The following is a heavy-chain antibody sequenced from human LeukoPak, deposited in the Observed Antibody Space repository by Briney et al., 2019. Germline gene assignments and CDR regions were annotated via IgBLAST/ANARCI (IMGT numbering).Heavy chain of an antibody. Sequence: ASVKVSCKASGYTFTGYYMHWVRQAPGQGLGWMGRINPNSGGTNYAQKFQGRVTMTRDTSISTAYMELSRLRSDDTAVYYCARLSSTGRYYYYYMDVWGKGTTVTVSS. J-gene: IGHJ6*03. D-gene: IGHD1-14*01. CDR3: ARLSSTGRYYYYYMDV. CDR2: INPNSGGT. CDR1: GYTFTGYY. V-gene: IGHV1-2*06.